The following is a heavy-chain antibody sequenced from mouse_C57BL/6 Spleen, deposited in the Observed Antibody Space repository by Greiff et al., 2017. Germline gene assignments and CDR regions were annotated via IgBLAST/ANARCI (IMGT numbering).Heavy chain of an antibody. Sequence: EVMLVESEGGLVQPGSSMKLSCTASGFTFSDYYMAWVRQVPEKGLEWVANINYDGSSTYYLDSLKSRFIISRNNAKNILYLQMSSLKSEDTATYYCARDNYSNFDYWGQGTTLTVSS. D-gene: IGHD2-5*01. CDR2: INYDGSST. V-gene: IGHV5-16*01. CDR3: ARDNYSNFDY. J-gene: IGHJ2*01. CDR1: GFTFSDYY.